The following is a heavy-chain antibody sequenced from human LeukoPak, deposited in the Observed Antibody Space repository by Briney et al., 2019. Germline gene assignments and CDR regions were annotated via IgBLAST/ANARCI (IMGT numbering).Heavy chain of an antibody. CDR2: ISSSSSYI. CDR1: GFTFSSYS. CDR3: ARCASDSSSWYDWFDP. Sequence: GGSLRLSCAASGFTFSSYSMNWVRQAPGKGLEWVSSISSSSSYIYYADSVKGRFTISRDNAKNSLYLQMNSLRAEDTAVYYCARCASDSSSWYDWFDPWGQGTLVTVSS. D-gene: IGHD6-13*01. J-gene: IGHJ5*02. V-gene: IGHV3-21*01.